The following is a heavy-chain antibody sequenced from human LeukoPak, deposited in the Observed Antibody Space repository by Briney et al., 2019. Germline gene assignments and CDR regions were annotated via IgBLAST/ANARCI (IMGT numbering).Heavy chain of an antibody. J-gene: IGHJ4*02. CDR1: GGSISSYY. V-gene: IGHV4-4*07. CDR2: IHTSGST. Sequence: PSETLSLTCTVSGGSISSYYWSRIRQPAGKGLEWIGRIHTSGSTNYSPSLKSRVTMSVDTSKNQFSLKLSSVTAADTAVYYCARGRGYYYDSSGFDYWGQGTLVTVSS. D-gene: IGHD3-22*01. CDR3: ARGRGYYYDSSGFDY.